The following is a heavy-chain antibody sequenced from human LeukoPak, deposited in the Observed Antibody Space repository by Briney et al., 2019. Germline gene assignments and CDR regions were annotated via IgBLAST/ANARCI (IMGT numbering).Heavy chain of an antibody. CDR1: GYTFTSYG. CDR3: ARDSPPHYNWNDWDLDFDY. D-gene: IGHD1-20*01. CDR2: ISAYNGNT. V-gene: IGHV1-18*01. Sequence: GSSVKVSCKASGYTFTSYGISWVRQAPGQGLEWMGWISAYNGNTNYAQKLQGRVTMTTDTSTSTAYMELRSLRSDDTAVYYCARDSPPHYNWNDWDLDFDYWGQGTLVTVSS. J-gene: IGHJ4*02.